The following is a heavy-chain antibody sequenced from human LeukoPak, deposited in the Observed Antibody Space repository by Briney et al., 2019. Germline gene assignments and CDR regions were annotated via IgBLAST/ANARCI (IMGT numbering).Heavy chain of an antibody. CDR2: ISSSSSTI. Sequence: GGSLRLSCAASGFTFTNYWIHWVRQAPGKGLEWVSYISSSSSTIYYADSVKGRFTISRDNAKNSLYLQMNSLRAEDTAVYYCAREPPGEPTPNWGQGTLVTVSS. CDR1: GFTFTNYW. J-gene: IGHJ4*02. V-gene: IGHV3-48*04. CDR3: AREPPGEPTPN. D-gene: IGHD3-10*01.